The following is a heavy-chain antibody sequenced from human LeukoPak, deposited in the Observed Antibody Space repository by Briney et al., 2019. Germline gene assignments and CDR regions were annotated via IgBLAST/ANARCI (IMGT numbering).Heavy chain of an antibody. D-gene: IGHD5-12*01. CDR2: ISAYNGDT. J-gene: IGHJ4*02. Sequence: GASVKVFCKASGYTFRNHGITWVRQAPGQGLEWMGWISAYNGDTHYAQNLQGRVTMTTDTSTSTAYMELRNLRSDDTAVYFCARDPTNTSGYYAYFDYWGQGTLVTVSS. CDR3: ARDPTNTSGYYAYFDY. V-gene: IGHV1-18*01. CDR1: GYTFRNHG.